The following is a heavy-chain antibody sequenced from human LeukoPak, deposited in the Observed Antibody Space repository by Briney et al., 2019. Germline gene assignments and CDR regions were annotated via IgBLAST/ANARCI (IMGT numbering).Heavy chain of an antibody. Sequence: ETLSLTCTVSGGSISSSSYYWGWIRQPPGKGLEWVSAISGSGGSTYYADSVKGRFTISRDNSKNTLYLQMNSLRAEDTAVYYCAKDMDGYNYDAFDIWGQGTMVTVSS. J-gene: IGHJ3*02. CDR1: GGSISSSSYY. CDR3: AKDMDGYNYDAFDI. D-gene: IGHD5-24*01. CDR2: ISGSGGST. V-gene: IGHV3-23*01.